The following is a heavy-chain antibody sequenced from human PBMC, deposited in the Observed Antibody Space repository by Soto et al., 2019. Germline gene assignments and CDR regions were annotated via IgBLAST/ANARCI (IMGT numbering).Heavy chain of an antibody. D-gene: IGHD6-6*01. CDR3: ARDRHNNFFDP. CDR1: GASMSSGGYY. V-gene: IGHV4-31*03. Sequence: SETLSLTCTVSGASMSSGGYYWTWIRQSPGKGLEWIGYIYYSGSTYYNPYLESRVAISLDTSRSQISLTLHPVTAADTVIYYCARDRHNNFFDPWGQGTLVTVSS. J-gene: IGHJ5*02. CDR2: IYYSGST.